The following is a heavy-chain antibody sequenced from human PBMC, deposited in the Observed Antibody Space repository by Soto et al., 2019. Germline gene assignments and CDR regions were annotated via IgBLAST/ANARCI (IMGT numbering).Heavy chain of an antibody. V-gene: IGHV3-72*01. CDR3: VRVNYYHSSGSSLDAFDI. D-gene: IGHD3-22*01. CDR1: GFTISDHF. J-gene: IGHJ3*02. CDR2: IRNKAKSYTT. Sequence: EVQLVESEGGLVQPGGSLRLSCAASGFTISDHFMDWVRQAPGKGLEWVGRIRNKAKSYTTQYAASVKGRFTISRDDSQKSLYLQMHSLGTGDTALYYCVRVNYYHSSGSSLDAFDIWGPGTMVTVSS.